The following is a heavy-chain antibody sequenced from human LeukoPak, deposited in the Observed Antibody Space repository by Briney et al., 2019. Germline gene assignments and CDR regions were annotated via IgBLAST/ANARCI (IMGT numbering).Heavy chain of an antibody. J-gene: IGHJ3*02. CDR1: GGSISSYY. CDR2: IYTSGST. V-gene: IGHV4-4*07. D-gene: IGHD3-22*01. Sequence: PSETLSLTCTVSGGSISSYYWSWIRQPAGKGLEWIGRIYTSGSTNYNPSLKSRVTMSVDTSKNQFSLKLSSVTAADTAVYYCARVTPDYYDSSGYYYGLGAFDICGQGTMVTVSS. CDR3: ARVTPDYYDSSGYYYGLGAFDI.